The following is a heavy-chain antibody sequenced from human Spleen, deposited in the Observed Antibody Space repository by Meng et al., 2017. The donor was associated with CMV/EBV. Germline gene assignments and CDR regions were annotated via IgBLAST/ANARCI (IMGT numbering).Heavy chain of an antibody. CDR1: YY. J-gene: IGHJ4*02. D-gene: IGHD2-8*02. V-gene: IGHV1-2*06. CDR2: ITPNTGGT. Sequence: YYIHWLRQAPGQGLEWMGRITPNTGGTNYAQKFQGEVTMTRDTSTSTAYMELNRLRSDDTAIYYCVRGVGRGAYCTGTTCSISYGDHWGQGTLVTVSS. CDR3: VRGVGRGAYCTGTTCSISYGDH.